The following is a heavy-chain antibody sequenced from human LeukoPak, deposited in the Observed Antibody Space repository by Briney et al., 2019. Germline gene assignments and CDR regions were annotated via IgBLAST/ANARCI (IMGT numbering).Heavy chain of an antibody. CDR3: ARRLLWSLYWFDP. V-gene: IGHV1-8*02. J-gene: IGHJ5*02. Sequence: GASVKVSCKASGYTLTSYYMHWVRQATGQGLEWMGWMNPNSGNTGYAQKFQGRVTMTRNTSISTAYMELSSLRSEDTAVYYCARRLLWSLYWFDPWGQGTLVTVSS. CDR1: GYTLTSYY. CDR2: MNPNSGNT. D-gene: IGHD3-10*01.